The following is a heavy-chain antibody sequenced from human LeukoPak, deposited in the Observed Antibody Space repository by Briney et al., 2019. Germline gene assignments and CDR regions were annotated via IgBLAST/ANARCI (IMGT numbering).Heavy chain of an antibody. J-gene: IGHJ5*02. D-gene: IGHD3-3*01. Sequence: SKTLSLTCAVYGGSFSGYYWSWIRQPPGKGLDWIGEINHSGSTNYNPSLKSRVTISLDTSKNQFSLKLSSLTAADTAVYYCTRSGYYRAWFDPWGQGTLVTVSS. V-gene: IGHV4-34*01. CDR1: GGSFSGYY. CDR3: TRSGYYRAWFDP. CDR2: INHSGST.